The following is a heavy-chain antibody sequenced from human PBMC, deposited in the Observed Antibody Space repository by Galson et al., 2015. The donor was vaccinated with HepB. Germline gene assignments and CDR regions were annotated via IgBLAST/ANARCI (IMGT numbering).Heavy chain of an antibody. CDR2: INAGNGNT. Sequence: SVKVSCKASGYTFTSYAMHWVRQAPEQRLEWMGWINAGNGNTKYSQKFQGRVTITRDTSASTAYMELSSLRSEDTAVYYCARRGVEYDYGDENDAFDIWGQGTMVTVSS. V-gene: IGHV1-3*01. J-gene: IGHJ3*02. CDR1: GYTFTSYA. D-gene: IGHD4-17*01. CDR3: ARRGVEYDYGDENDAFDI.